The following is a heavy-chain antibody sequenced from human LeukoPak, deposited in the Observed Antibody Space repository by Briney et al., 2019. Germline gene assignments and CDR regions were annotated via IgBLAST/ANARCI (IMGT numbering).Heavy chain of an antibody. CDR3: ARPSTLQLLTPYGAFDI. V-gene: IGHV5-51*01. Sequence: GQSLKFSCTGSGYSFTAYGIGWVRQIPGKGLEWMGIIYPGDSDTSYSTSFEGQVTISANKSISTAALQWSSLKASDTAVYYCARPSTLQLLTPYGAFDIWGQGTMVTVSS. CDR2: IYPGDSDT. D-gene: IGHD5-18*01. CDR1: GYSFTAYG. J-gene: IGHJ3*02.